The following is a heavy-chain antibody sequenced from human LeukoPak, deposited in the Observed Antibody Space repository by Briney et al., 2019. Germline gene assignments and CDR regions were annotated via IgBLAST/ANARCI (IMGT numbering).Heavy chain of an antibody. CDR2: INPNTGGT. CDR1: GYTFTGYY. Sequence: ASVKVSCKASGYTFTGYYIHWVRQAPAQGLEWMGWINPNTGGTNYAQKFQGRVTMTTDTSTSTAYMELRSLRSDDTAVYYCAREHPVAARLLGYWGQGTLVTVSS. CDR3: AREHPVAARLLGY. D-gene: IGHD6-6*01. J-gene: IGHJ4*02. V-gene: IGHV1-2*02.